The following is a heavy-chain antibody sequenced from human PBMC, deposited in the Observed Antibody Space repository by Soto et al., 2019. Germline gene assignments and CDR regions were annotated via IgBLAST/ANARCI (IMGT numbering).Heavy chain of an antibody. CDR1: GYTFTSYG. CDR3: AADSPYSSGWYGLDP. Sequence: ASVKVSCKASGYTFTSYGISWVRQAPGQGLEWIGWISVYNGNTNYAQKFQERVTITRDTSTSTAYMELSSLRSEDTAVYYCAADSPYSSGWYGLDPWGQGTLVT. J-gene: IGHJ5*02. V-gene: IGHV1-18*01. D-gene: IGHD6-19*01. CDR2: ISVYNGNT.